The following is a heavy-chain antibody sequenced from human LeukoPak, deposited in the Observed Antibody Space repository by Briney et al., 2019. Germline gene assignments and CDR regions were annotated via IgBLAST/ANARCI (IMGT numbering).Heavy chain of an antibody. CDR3: ARAEIEYSSSVDAFDI. D-gene: IGHD6-6*01. J-gene: IGHJ3*02. CDR1: EYTLTELS. Sequence: ASVKVSCKVSEYTLTELSMHWVRQAPGKGLEWMGGFDPEDGETIYAQKFQGWVTMTRDTSISTAYMELSRLRSDDTAVYYCARAEIEYSSSVDAFDIWGQGTMVTVSS. CDR2: FDPEDGET. V-gene: IGHV1-24*01.